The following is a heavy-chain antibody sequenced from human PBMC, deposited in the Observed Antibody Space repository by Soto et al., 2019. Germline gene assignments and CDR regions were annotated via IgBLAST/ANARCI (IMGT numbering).Heavy chain of an antibody. Sequence: PVGSLRLSCNCSGFSFSEHAMTWVRQAPGKGLEWVGFIRNTPYGGTTDYAASVRGRFTISRDDSASIAYLQMNSLKTEDSGLYYCSRGSFGYYGPWGPGTLVTVSS. J-gene: IGHJ5*02. D-gene: IGHD2-2*03. CDR2: IRNTPYGGTT. CDR1: GFSFSEHA. CDR3: SRGSFGYYGP. V-gene: IGHV3-49*04.